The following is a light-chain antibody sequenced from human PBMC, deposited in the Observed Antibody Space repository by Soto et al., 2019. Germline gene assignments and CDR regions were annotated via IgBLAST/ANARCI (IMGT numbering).Light chain of an antibody. CDR1: QSVSSY. V-gene: IGKV3-11*01. Sequence: EIVLTQSPATLSLSPGERATLSCRASQSVSSYLAWYQQKPGQAPRLLIYDASNRATGIPARFSGSESGTDFTLTISSLDPEDFAVYYCQQRRNWPGTFGQGTKVEIK. CDR3: QQRRNWPGT. CDR2: DAS. J-gene: IGKJ1*01.